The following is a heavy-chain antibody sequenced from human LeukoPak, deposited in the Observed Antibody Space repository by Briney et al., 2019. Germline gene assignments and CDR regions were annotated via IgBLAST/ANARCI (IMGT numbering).Heavy chain of an antibody. CDR3: ARDVSSTPNWEFDY. D-gene: IGHD1-26*01. Sequence: VASVKVSCKTSGYTFADYFIHWVRQAPGQGLEWMGRINANSGGTEYQQKFQGRVTMTRDTSISTAYVEVNWLISDDKAIYYCARDVSSTPNWEFDYWGQGTLVTVSS. CDR1: GYTFADYF. CDR2: INANSGGT. V-gene: IGHV1-2*06. J-gene: IGHJ4*02.